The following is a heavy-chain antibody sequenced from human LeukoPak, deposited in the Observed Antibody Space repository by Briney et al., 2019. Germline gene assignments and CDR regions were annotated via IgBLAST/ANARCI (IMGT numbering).Heavy chain of an antibody. V-gene: IGHV1-8*01. CDR2: MNPHSCNP. CDR3: ARGGYGGLYYYYYMDV. Sequence: GASVNVSCKASGYTFTSYDINWGGQATGQGGEGMGWMNPHSCNPRYAHQFQGRLTITSNTSISTAYMELSSLRSEDTAVYYCARGGYGGLYYYYYMDVWGKGTTVTVSS. D-gene: IGHD5-12*01. CDR1: GYTFTSYD. J-gene: IGHJ6*03.